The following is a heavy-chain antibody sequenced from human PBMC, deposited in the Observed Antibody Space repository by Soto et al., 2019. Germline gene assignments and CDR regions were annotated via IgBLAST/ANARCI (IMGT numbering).Heavy chain of an antibody. CDR2: IYYSGST. Sequence: QVQLQESGPGLVKPSETLSLTCTVSGGSISSYYWSWIRQPPGKGLEWIGYIYYSGSTNYNPSLTSRVTLSVDTAKIQFSLKLSSVTAADTAVHYCARCNWYFGRWGRGTLGTVS. V-gene: IGHV4-59*08. CDR1: GGSISSYY. J-gene: IGHJ2*01. CDR3: ARCNWYFGR.